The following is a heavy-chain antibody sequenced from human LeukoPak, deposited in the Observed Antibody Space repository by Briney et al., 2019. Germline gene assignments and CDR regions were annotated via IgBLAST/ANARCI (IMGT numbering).Heavy chain of an antibody. CDR3: AVSLRYCSSTSCFDAFDI. V-gene: IGHV4-31*03. Sequence: SETLSLTCTVSGGAISSGGYYWTWIRQHPGKGLEWIGYINYSGGAYYNPSLKSRVTISVDTSKNHFSLKLSSVTAADTAVYYCAVSLRYCSSTSCFDAFDIWGQGTMVTVSS. CDR1: GGAISSGGYY. J-gene: IGHJ3*02. CDR2: INYSGGA. D-gene: IGHD2-2*01.